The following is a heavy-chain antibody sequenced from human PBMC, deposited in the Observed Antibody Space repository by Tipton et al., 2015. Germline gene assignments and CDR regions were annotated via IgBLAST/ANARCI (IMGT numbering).Heavy chain of an antibody. J-gene: IGHJ6*02. CDR3: AKDHNPGARGGMDV. D-gene: IGHD1-14*01. CDR2: ISWDGSDI. Sequence: SLRLSCAASGFNFGDYAMQWVRQAPGKGLEWVSGISWDGSDIGYADSVKGRFTISRDNAKNSLYLQMNSLRTEDTALYYCAKDHNPGARGGMDVWGQGITVTVSS. CDR1: GFNFGDYA. V-gene: IGHV3-9*01.